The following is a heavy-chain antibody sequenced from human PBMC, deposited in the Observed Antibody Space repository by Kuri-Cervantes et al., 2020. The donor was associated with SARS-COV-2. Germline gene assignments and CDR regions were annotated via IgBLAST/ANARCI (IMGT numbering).Heavy chain of an antibody. CDR2: ISSSSSYI. Sequence: GESLKTSCAASGFTFSTYGMNWVRQAPGKGLEWVSSISSSSSYIYYADSVKGRFTISRDNAKNSLYLQMNSLRAEDTAVYYCARDFSSSGGFDYWGQGTLVTVSS. CDR1: GFTFSTYG. V-gene: IGHV3-21*01. CDR3: ARDFSSSGGFDY. D-gene: IGHD6-6*01. J-gene: IGHJ4*02.